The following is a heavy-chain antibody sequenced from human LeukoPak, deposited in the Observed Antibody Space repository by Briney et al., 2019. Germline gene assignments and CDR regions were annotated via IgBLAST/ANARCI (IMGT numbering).Heavy chain of an antibody. J-gene: IGHJ5*01. CDR1: GFTFSTYG. D-gene: IGHD4-17*01. V-gene: IGHV3-30*02. Sequence: GGSLRLSCGASGFTFSTYGMHWVRQAPDKGLEWVAFIRYDGSNKNYADSVKGRFTISRDNSKNTLYLQINSLRPEDTAVYYCAKVYEYGDNDWFDSWGQGTLVTVSS. CDR2: IRYDGSNK. CDR3: AKVYEYGDNDWFDS.